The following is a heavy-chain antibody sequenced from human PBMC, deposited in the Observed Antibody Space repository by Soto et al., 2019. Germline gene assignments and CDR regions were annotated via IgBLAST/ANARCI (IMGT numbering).Heavy chain of an antibody. V-gene: IGHV3-21*01. CDR2: ISSTSTYI. Sequence: EVQLVESGGGLVTPGGSLRLSCAASGFIFSSYSMNWVRQAPGKGLEWVSSISSTSTYIYYADSVKGRFTISRDNAKNSLYLQMNSLRAEDTAIYYCARDLYCGGECYQNWFDPWGQGTLVTVSS. J-gene: IGHJ5*02. CDR1: GFIFSSYS. CDR3: ARDLYCGGECYQNWFDP. D-gene: IGHD2-21*01.